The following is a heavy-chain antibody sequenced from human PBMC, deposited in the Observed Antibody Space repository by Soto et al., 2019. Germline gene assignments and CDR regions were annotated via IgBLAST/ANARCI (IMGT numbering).Heavy chain of an antibody. J-gene: IGHJ4*02. CDR3: ARGVWSYYDSSGYGFDY. CDR1: GYTFTSYG. CDR2: ISAYNGNT. V-gene: IGHV1-18*04. D-gene: IGHD3-22*01. Sequence: QVQLVQSGAEVKKPGASVKVSCKASGYTFTSYGVSWVRQAPGQGLEGMGWISAYNGNTNYAQKLQGRDTMTTDTSTSTAYMELRSLRSADTAVYYCARGVWSYYDSSGYGFDYWGQGTLVTVSS.